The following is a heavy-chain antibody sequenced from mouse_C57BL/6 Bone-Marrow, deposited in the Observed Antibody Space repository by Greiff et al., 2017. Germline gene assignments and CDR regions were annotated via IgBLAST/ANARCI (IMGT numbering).Heavy chain of an antibody. J-gene: IGHJ4*01. CDR3: TGHSNFSMGY. CDR1: GFTFSNYW. Sequence: EVKLMESGGGLVQPGGSMKLSCVASGFTFSNYWMNWVRQSPEKGLEWVAQIRLKSDNYATHYAESVKGRFTISRDDSKSSVYLQMNNLRAEDTGIYYCTGHSNFSMGYWGQGTSVTVSS. D-gene: IGHD2-5*01. V-gene: IGHV6-3*01. CDR2: IRLKSDNYAT.